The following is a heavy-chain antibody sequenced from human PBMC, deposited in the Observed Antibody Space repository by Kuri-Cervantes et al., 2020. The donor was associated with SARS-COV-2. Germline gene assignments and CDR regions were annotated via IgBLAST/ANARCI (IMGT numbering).Heavy chain of an antibody. V-gene: IGHV1-18*01. Sequence: ASVKVSCKASGYTFTRYGISWVRQAPGQGLEWMGWISAYNGDTNYAQKLQGRVTMARDTSINTAYMELRRLRSDDTAVYYCAREVRDFDAPRGDYWGQGTLVTVSS. CDR2: ISAYNGDT. CDR1: GYTFTRYG. D-gene: IGHD2/OR15-2a*01. CDR3: AREVRDFDAPRGDY. J-gene: IGHJ4*02.